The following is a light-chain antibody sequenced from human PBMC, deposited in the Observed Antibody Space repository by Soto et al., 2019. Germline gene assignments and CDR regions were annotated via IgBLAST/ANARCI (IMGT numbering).Light chain of an antibody. CDR1: QSVTNSY. CDR2: GAS. Sequence: EIVMTQSPVTLSVSPGERATLSCRASQSVTNSYLAWYQQKPGQAPRLLIFGASTRAAGIPARFSGSGSGTEFTLTISSLQSEDFAVYYCQQRNVWPPVTFGQGARLEI. V-gene: IGKV3-15*01. CDR3: QQRNVWPPVT. J-gene: IGKJ5*01.